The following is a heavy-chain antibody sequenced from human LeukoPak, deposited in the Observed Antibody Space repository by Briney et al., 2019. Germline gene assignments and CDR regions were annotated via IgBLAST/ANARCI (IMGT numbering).Heavy chain of an antibody. V-gene: IGHV2-70*11. CDR1: GFSLSTSGMC. CDR3: ARETRPGYSSGWYFDY. CDR2: IDWDDDK. J-gene: IGHJ4*02. Sequence: SGPTLVKPTQTLTLACTFSGFSLSTSGMCVSWIRQPPGKALEWLARIDWDDDKYYSTSLKTRLTISKDTSKNQVVLTMTNMDPVDTATYYCARETRPGYSSGWYFDYWGQGTLVTVSS. D-gene: IGHD6-19*01.